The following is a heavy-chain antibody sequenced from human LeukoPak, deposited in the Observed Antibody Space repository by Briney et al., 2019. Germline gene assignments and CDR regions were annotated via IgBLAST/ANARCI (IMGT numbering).Heavy chain of an antibody. CDR2: IYYSGSTNT. CDR1: GGSISSNY. D-gene: IGHD5-18*01. Sequence: SETLSLTCTVSGGSISSNYWSWIRQPPGKGLEWIGYIYYSGSTNTNYNPSLKSRATISVDTSKNQFSLKLTSVTAADTAVYYCARAGRGYNYGFVPSELDYYYYYINVWGKGTTVTVSS. V-gene: IGHV4-59*12. J-gene: IGHJ6*03. CDR3: ARAGRGYNYGFVPSELDYYYYYINV.